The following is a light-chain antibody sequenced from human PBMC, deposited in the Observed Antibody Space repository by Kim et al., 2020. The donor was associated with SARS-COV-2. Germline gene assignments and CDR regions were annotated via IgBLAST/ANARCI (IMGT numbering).Light chain of an antibody. V-gene: IGKV3-20*01. Sequence: EIVLTQSPGTLSLSPGEIAILSCKASQTISANYLAWYQQKPGQAPRLLIFGASTRATVSPDRFSGSGSGTDFTLTISRLESEDFAVYYCQQYNSSPWTFGQGTKVDIK. CDR1: QTISANY. CDR2: GAS. CDR3: QQYNSSPWT. J-gene: IGKJ1*01.